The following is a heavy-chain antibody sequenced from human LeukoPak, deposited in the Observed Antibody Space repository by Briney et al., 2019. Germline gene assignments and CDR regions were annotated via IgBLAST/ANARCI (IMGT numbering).Heavy chain of an antibody. V-gene: IGHV4-4*02. CDR1: GGSISRINW. Sequence: PSETLSLTCAVSGGSISRINWWGGVRQPPGKGLEWIGEIYHIGSTNYNPSLKSRVTISLYKSQNQFSLKLSPVTAADTAVYYCARETLDYPDYGGQGTLLTVSS. CDR2: IYHIGST. CDR3: ARETLDYPDY. D-gene: IGHD4-11*01. J-gene: IGHJ4*02.